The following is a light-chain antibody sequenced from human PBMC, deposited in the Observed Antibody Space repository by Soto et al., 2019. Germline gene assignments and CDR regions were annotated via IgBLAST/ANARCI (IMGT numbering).Light chain of an antibody. CDR1: QSVGSGF. CDR2: GAS. J-gene: IGKJ5*01. Sequence: DNVLTQSPGTLSLSPGDRATLSCRASQSVGSGFLAWYQQKPGQAPRLLIYGASSRATGIPDRFRGSGSGTDFTLTISRLEPEDFAVYYCQQRSNWITFGQGTRLEIK. CDR3: QQRSNWIT. V-gene: IGKV3D-20*02.